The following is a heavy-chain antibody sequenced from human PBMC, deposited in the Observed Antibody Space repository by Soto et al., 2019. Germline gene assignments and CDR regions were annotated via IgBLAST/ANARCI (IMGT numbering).Heavy chain of an antibody. Sequence: QLQLQESGPGLVKPSETLSLTCTVSGGSISSSSYYWGWIRQPPGKGLEWIGSIYYSGSTYYNPSLKSRVTISVDTSKNQFSLKLSSVTAADTAVYYCARLGRMNVPLMDVWGQGTTVTVSS. CDR3: ARLGRMNVPLMDV. J-gene: IGHJ6*02. D-gene: IGHD1-1*01. CDR1: GGSISSSSYY. CDR2: IYYSGST. V-gene: IGHV4-39*01.